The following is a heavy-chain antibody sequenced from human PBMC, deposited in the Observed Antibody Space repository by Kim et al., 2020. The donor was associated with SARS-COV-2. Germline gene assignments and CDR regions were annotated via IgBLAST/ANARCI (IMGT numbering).Heavy chain of an antibody. Sequence: SETLSLTCTVSVGSISSYYWSWIRQPPGKGLEWIGYIHYTGTTNHNPSLKSRVTISVDTSKNQFSLKLSSMTAADTAVYYCARGASGRVHYYYMDVWGKGTPVTVSS. J-gene: IGHJ6*03. V-gene: IGHV4-59*01. CDR2: IHYTGTT. CDR3: ARGASGRVHYYYMDV. CDR1: VGSISSYY. D-gene: IGHD1-26*01.